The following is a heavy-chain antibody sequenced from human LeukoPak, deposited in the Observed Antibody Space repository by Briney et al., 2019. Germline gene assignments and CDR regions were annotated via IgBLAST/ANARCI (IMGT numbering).Heavy chain of an antibody. Sequence: PSETLSLTCTVSGGSISSGGYYWSWIRQHPGKGLEWIGYIYYSGSTNYNPSLKSRVTISVDTSKNQFSLKLSSVTAADTAVYYCARGGYSISPNWFDPWGQGTLVTVSS. V-gene: IGHV4-61*08. J-gene: IGHJ5*02. CDR2: IYYSGST. CDR3: ARGGYSISPNWFDP. D-gene: IGHD6-13*01. CDR1: GGSISSGGYY.